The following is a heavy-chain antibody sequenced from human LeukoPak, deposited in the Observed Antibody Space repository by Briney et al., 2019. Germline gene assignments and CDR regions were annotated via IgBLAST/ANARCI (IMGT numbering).Heavy chain of an antibody. V-gene: IGHV3-30-3*01. CDR1: GFTFSSYA. Sequence: GRSLRLSCAASGFTFSSYAMHWVRQAPGKGLEWVAVISYDGSNKYYADSVKGRFTISRDNSKNTLYLQMNSLRAEDTAVYYCAKDRRGFPFDYWGQGTLVTVSS. CDR2: ISYDGSNK. J-gene: IGHJ4*02. D-gene: IGHD3-10*01. CDR3: AKDRRGFPFDY.